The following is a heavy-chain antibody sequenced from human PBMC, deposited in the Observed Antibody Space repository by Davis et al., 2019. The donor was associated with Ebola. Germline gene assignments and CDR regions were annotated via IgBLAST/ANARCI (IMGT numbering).Heavy chain of an antibody. CDR2: TYYSGST. J-gene: IGHJ4*02. CDR1: GGSISAYY. Sequence: SETLSLTCTVSGGSISAYYWSWIRQPPGKGLEWIGYTYYSGSTHYNPSLKSRVTISGDTSRNQFSLKLSSVTAADTAVYYCARVASYGDYFDYWGLGTLVTVSS. CDR3: ARVASYGDYFDY. D-gene: IGHD5-18*01. V-gene: IGHV4-59*12.